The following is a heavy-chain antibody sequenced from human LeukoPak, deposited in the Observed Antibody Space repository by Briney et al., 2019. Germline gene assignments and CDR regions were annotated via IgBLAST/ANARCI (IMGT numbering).Heavy chain of an antibody. V-gene: IGHV1-3*01. J-gene: IGHJ4*02. D-gene: IGHD5/OR15-5a*01. CDR2: IIAANGKT. CDR3: ARSKDFPFFDA. CDR1: RDTFSSYA. Sequence: ASVKVSCKASRDTFSSYAIYWVRQAPGQRLEWMAWIIAANGKTEYSRKFQGRVSITTDTSARTAYMELRSLGSEDTAIYYCARSKDFPFFDAWGQGTLVTVSS.